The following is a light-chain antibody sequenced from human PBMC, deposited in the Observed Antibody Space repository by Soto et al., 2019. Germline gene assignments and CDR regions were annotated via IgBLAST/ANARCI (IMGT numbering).Light chain of an antibody. CDR1: SRDVGGYRY. CDR3: SSYTTKNTLV. J-gene: IGLJ1*01. Sequence: SALTQPASVSGSPGQSITISCTGTSRDVGGYRYVSWYQHHPGKAPKLMIYEVSNRPSGVSNRFSGSKSGNTASLTISGLQAEDEADYSCSSYTTKNTLVFGTGTKLTVL. V-gene: IGLV2-14*01. CDR2: EVS.